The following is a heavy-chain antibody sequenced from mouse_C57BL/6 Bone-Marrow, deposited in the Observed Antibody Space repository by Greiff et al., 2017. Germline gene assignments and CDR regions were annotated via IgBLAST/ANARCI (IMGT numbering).Heavy chain of an antibody. CDR3: TSYYGNSAWFAY. V-gene: IGHV14-4*01. Sequence: VQLQQSGAELVRPGASVKLSCTASGFNIKDDYMHWVKQRPEQGLEWIGWIDPENGDTEYASKFQGKATITANTSSNTAYLQLSSLTSEDTAVYCCTSYYGNSAWFAYWGQGTLVTVSA. J-gene: IGHJ3*01. CDR2: IDPENGDT. CDR1: GFNIKDDY. D-gene: IGHD2-1*01.